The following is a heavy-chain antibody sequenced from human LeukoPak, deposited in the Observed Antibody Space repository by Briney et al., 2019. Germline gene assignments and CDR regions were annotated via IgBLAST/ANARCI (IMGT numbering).Heavy chain of an antibody. Sequence: GGSLRPSCAASGFTFSSYAMSWVRQAPGKGLVWVSRINGDGSSTSYADSVKGRFTISRDNAKNTLYLQMNRLRAEDTAVYYCARGSYYFDRSGSWGQGTLVTVSA. CDR1: GFTFSSYA. D-gene: IGHD3-22*01. CDR2: INGDGSST. J-gene: IGHJ4*02. V-gene: IGHV3-74*01. CDR3: ARGSYYFDRSGS.